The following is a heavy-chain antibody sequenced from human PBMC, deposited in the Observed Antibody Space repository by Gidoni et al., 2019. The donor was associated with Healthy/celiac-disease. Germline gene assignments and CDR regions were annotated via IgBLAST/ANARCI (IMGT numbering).Heavy chain of an antibody. Sequence: QVQLVQSGAEVKKPGASVKVSCKASGYTFTSYGISWVRQAPGQGLEWMGWISAYNGNTNYAQKLQGRGTMNTDTSTSTAHMEWGSVKSDDTAVYYCARGAGGKKTGGGYFDPWGQGTLVTVSS. CDR2: ISAYNGNT. J-gene: IGHJ5*02. CDR3: ARGAGGKKTGGGYFDP. D-gene: IGHD2-2*01. V-gene: IGHV1-18*04. CDR1: GYTFTSYG.